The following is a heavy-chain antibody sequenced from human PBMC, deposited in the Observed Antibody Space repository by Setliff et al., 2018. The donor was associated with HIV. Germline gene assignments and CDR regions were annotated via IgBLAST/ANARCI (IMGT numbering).Heavy chain of an antibody. J-gene: IGHJ3*02. CDR1: GGTFSSYA. V-gene: IGHV1-69*10. D-gene: IGHD5-12*01. Sequence: ASVKVSCKASGGTFSSYAISWVRQAHGQGLEWMGGIIPILGIANYVQKFQGRVTLTADESTSTAYMELSSLRSEDTAVYYCARGVEMATINDAFDIWGQGTMVTVSS. CDR2: IIPILGIA. CDR3: ARGVEMATINDAFDI.